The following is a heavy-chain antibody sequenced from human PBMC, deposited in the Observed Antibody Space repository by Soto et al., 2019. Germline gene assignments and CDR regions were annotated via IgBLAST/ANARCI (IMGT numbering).Heavy chain of an antibody. Sequence: QLLLQESGPGLVKPSETLTLVCTVSGDSIGTGNYYWGWIRQPPGKGLEWIGNIYNSGNPYYNPSLKGRVTISADTSNNQLFLRLNSVTAAETAIYYCARSGGRLHRIDSWGQGTLVTVSS. CDR1: GDSIGTGNYY. J-gene: IGHJ4*02. CDR3: ARSGGRLHRIDS. D-gene: IGHD3-16*01. CDR2: IYNSGNP. V-gene: IGHV4-39*01.